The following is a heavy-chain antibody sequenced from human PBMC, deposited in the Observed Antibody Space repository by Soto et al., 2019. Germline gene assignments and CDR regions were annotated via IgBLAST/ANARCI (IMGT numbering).Heavy chain of an antibody. CDR2: INPNGGST. J-gene: IGHJ6*02. CDR1: GYTFTSYY. D-gene: IGHD6-6*01. Sequence: ASVKVSCKASGYTFTSYYMHWVRQTPGQGLEWMGIINPNGGSTSYAQKFQGRVTMTRDTSTSTVYMELSSLRSEDTAVYYCARDLAARRKYYYYGMDVWGQGTTVTVSS. V-gene: IGHV1-46*01. CDR3: ARDLAARRKYYYYGMDV.